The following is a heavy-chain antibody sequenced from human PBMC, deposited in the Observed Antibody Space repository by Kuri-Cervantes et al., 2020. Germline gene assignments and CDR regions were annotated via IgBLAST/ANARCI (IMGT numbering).Heavy chain of an antibody. CDR2: VSGSGRTT. Sequence: GGSLRLSCAASGCTLSRYGMYWVRQAPGKGLEWVSTVSGSGRTTYYTDSVKGRFAISRDNSKNTLFLQMNSLRADDTAIYFCASRRVVTAPFYMDVWGKGTTVTVSS. CDR3: ASRRVVTAPFYMDV. V-gene: IGHV3-23*01. J-gene: IGHJ6*03. D-gene: IGHD2-21*02. CDR1: GCTLSRYG.